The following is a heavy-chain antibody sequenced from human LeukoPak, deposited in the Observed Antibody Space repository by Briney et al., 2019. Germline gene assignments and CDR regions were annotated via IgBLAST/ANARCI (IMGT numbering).Heavy chain of an antibody. CDR2: IYSGGGT. Sequence: GGSLRLSCAASGFTVSNNYMSWVRQAPGKGLEWVSVIYSGGGTYHADSVRGRFTISRDNSKNTLYLQMNSLRAEDTAMYYCARARWGIAVTGTTSYYYYGMDVWGKGTTVTVSS. V-gene: IGHV3-53*01. J-gene: IGHJ6*04. D-gene: IGHD6-19*01. CDR3: ARARWGIAVTGTTSYYYYGMDV. CDR1: GFTVSNNY.